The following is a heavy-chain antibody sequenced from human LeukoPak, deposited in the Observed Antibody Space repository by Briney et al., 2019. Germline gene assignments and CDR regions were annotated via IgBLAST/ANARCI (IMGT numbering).Heavy chain of an antibody. V-gene: IGHV1-18*01. Sequence: AASVKVSCKASGYTFTSYGISWVQQAPGQGLEWMGWISAYNGNTNYAQKLQGRVTMTTDTSTSTAYMELRSLRSDDTAVYYCARGSRVSSSWYLSNWFDPWGQGTLVTVSS. CDR1: GYTFTSYG. J-gene: IGHJ5*02. D-gene: IGHD6-13*01. CDR3: ARGSRVSSSWYLSNWFDP. CDR2: ISAYNGNT.